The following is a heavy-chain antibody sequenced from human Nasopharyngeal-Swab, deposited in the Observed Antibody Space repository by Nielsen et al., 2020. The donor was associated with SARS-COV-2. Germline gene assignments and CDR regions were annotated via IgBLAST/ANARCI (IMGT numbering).Heavy chain of an antibody. J-gene: IGHJ4*02. CDR2: IYSGGST. Sequence: WIRQPPGKGLEWVSVIYSGGSTYYADSVKGRFTISRDNSKNTPYLQMNSLRAEDTAVYYCAKNTTMGAFDYWGQGTLVTVSS. D-gene: IGHD5-18*01. V-gene: IGHV3-53*01. CDR3: AKNTTMGAFDY.